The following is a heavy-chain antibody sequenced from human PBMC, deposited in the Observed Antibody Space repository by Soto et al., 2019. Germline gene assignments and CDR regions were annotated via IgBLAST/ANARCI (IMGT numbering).Heavy chain of an antibody. CDR3: ERWADGDSVDH. CDR2: INYGGSDK. Sequence: GGSLRLSCVASGFFFSNYYMTWVRQAPGKGLEWVANINYGGSDKWYVDSVRGRFTTSRDNAKYSLYLQMNGLRVEDTAVYYCERWADGDSVDHWGQGSLVTVSS. V-gene: IGHV3-7*03. CDR1: GFFFSNYY. J-gene: IGHJ4*02. D-gene: IGHD7-27*01.